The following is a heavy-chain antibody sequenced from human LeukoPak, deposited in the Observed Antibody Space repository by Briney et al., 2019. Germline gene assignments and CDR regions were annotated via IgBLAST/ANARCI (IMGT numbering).Heavy chain of an antibody. D-gene: IGHD2-2*02. CDR3: AKGRCSSTSCYIDY. V-gene: IGHV3-9*01. CDR2: ISWNSGSI. Sequence: GGSLRLSCAASGFTFSSYAMHWVRQAPGKGLEWVSGISWNSGSIGYADSVKGRFTISRDNAKNSLYLQMNSLRAEDAALYYCAKGRCSSTSCYIDYWGQGTLVTVSS. J-gene: IGHJ4*02. CDR1: GFTFSSYA.